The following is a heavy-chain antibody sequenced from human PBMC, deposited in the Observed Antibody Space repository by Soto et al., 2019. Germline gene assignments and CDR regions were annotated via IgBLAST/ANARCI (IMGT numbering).Heavy chain of an antibody. CDR1: GFTFSSYA. V-gene: IGHV3-23*01. CDR3: AKDVLGYCSSTSCPRFDY. Sequence: GESLKISCAASGFTFSSYAMSWVRQAPGKGLEWVSAISGSGGSTYYADSVKGRFTISRDNSKNTLYLQMNSLRAEDTAVYYCAKDVLGYCSSTSCPRFDYWGQGTLVTVSS. D-gene: IGHD2-2*01. J-gene: IGHJ4*02. CDR2: ISGSGGST.